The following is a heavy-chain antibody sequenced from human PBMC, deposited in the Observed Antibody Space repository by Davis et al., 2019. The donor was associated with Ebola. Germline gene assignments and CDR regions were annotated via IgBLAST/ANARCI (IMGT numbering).Heavy chain of an antibody. V-gene: IGHV4-39*01. Sequence: SETLSLTCTVSGGSIISSSSYWGWIRQPPRKGLEWIGSIYYSGSTYYNPSLKSRVTISVDTARNQFSLKLSSVTAADTAVYYCAGQYGSGWYFVDYWGQGTLVTVSS. CDR2: IYYSGST. J-gene: IGHJ4*02. D-gene: IGHD6-19*01. CDR3: AGQYGSGWYFVDY. CDR1: GGSIISSSSY.